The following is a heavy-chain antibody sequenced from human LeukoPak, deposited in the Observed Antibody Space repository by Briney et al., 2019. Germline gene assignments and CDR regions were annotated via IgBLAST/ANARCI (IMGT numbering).Heavy chain of an antibody. J-gene: IGHJ4*02. Sequence: VASVKVSCKASGGTFSSYAISWVRQAPGQGLEWMGGIIPIFGTANYAQKFQGRVTITADESTSTAYMELSSLRSEDTAVYYCARAPDDSGSYSYFDYWGQGTPVTVSS. CDR2: IIPIFGTA. D-gene: IGHD1-26*01. V-gene: IGHV1-69*13. CDR3: ARAPDDSGSYSYFDY. CDR1: GGTFSSYA.